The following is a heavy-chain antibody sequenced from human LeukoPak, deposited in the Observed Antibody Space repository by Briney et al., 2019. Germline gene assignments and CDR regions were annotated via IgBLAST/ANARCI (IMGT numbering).Heavy chain of an antibody. J-gene: IGHJ6*03. CDR3: ASRHSKQQPYYYYMDI. CDR1: ADSISSGSYS. CDR2: IYSNGDT. D-gene: IGHD6-13*01. V-gene: IGHV4-61*02. Sequence: SETLSLTCTVSADSISSGSYSWRSLRQPAGKGLEWIARIYSNGDTKFNPSLKSRVTISLDTTNNQFSLKLSSATAADTAVYYCASRHSKQQPYYYYMDIWGKGTTVTVSS.